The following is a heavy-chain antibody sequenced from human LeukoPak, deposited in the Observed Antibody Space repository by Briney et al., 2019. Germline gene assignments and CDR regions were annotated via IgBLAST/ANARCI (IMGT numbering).Heavy chain of an antibody. CDR1: GYDFDDYW. J-gene: IGHJ4*02. D-gene: IGHD3-22*01. CDR3: ARGIYDSSGYSFDY. CDR2: IYPGDSDT. Sequence: GESLKISCQGSGYDFDDYWIGWVRQMPGKGLEWMGIIYPGDSDTRYSPSFQGQVTISADKSISTAYLQWSSLKASDTAMYYCARGIYDSSGYSFDYWGQGTLVTVSS. V-gene: IGHV5-51*01.